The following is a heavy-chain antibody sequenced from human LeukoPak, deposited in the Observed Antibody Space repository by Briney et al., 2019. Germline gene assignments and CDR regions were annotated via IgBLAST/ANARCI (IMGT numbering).Heavy chain of an antibody. V-gene: IGHV3-66*01. CDR1: GFTVSSNS. CDR3: ARDSGYNYDY. D-gene: IGHD5-24*01. J-gene: IGHJ4*02. Sequence: GGSLRLSCAASGFTVSSNSMSWVRQAPGKGLEWVSVKGRFTISRDDSKNTLYLQLNSLRAQDTAVYYCARDSGYNYDYWGQGTLVTVSS.